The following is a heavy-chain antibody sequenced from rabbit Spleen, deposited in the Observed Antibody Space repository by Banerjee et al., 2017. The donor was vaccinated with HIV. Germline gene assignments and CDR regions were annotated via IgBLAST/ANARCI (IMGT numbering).Heavy chain of an antibody. CDR2: IEGGSSAFS. CDR3: ARDSGSSFSSYGMDL. CDR1: GVSFTINHY. D-gene: IGHD8-1*01. V-gene: IGHV1S40*01. J-gene: IGHJ6*01. Sequence: QSLEESGGGLVKPGASLTLTCTASGVSFTINHYMCWVRQAPGKGLEWIACIEGGSSAFSYFASRAKGRFTISKTSSTTVTLQMTSLTAADTATYFCARDSGSSFSSYGMDLWGPGTLVTVS.